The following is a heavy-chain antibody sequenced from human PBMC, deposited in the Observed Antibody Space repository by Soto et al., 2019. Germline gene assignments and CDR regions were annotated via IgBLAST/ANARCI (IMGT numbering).Heavy chain of an antibody. Sequence: GGSLILSCAASGFTFSSYAMSWVRQAPGKGLEWVSAISGSGGSTYYADSVKGRFTISRDNSKNTLYLQMNSLRAEDTAVYYCAKVNIAVAGTLPFYWGQGTLVTVSS. CDR1: GFTFSSYA. J-gene: IGHJ4*02. CDR3: AKVNIAVAGTLPFY. V-gene: IGHV3-23*01. CDR2: ISGSGGST. D-gene: IGHD6-19*01.